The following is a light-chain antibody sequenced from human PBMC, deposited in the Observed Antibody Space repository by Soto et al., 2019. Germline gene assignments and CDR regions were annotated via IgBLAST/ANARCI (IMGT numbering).Light chain of an antibody. CDR3: QQYGSSPWT. CDR1: QTIRSNY. J-gene: IGKJ1*01. Sequence: ETVLTQSPGTLSLSPGERVTLSCRASQTIRSNYLAWYRQTTGQAPRLLIYGASNRATGIADRFSGSGSGTDFTLIISRLEPEDFALYYCQQYGSSPWTFGQGTKVEIK. CDR2: GAS. V-gene: IGKV3-20*01.